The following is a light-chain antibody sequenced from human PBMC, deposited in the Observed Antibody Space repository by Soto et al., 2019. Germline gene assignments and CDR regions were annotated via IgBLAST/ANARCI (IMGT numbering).Light chain of an antibody. CDR3: SSYTASSTYV. Sequence: QSVLTQPASVSGSPGQSITISCTGTSSDIGRYDYVSWHQQHPGKAPKLIIHGVTHRPSGVSIRFAGSKSANTASLTISGLQAEDEDYYFCSSYTASSTYVFGSGTKLTVL. CDR1: SSDIGRYDY. J-gene: IGLJ1*01. CDR2: GVT. V-gene: IGLV2-14*01.